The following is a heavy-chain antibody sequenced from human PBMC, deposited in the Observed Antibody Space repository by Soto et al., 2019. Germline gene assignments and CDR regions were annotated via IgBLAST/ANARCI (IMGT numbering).Heavy chain of an antibody. J-gene: IGHJ4*02. CDR1: GGSLNNYL. Sequence: QVQLVQSGAEMKKPGSSVKVSCKASGGSLNNYLITWVRQAPGQGLEWLGEIVPLSGATNSAQKSQGRVTITADDSTKTAYMELRSLRPEDTAMYFCARGGVDTVTFDYWGQGTLVTVSS. V-gene: IGHV1-69*01. D-gene: IGHD5-18*01. CDR3: ARGGVDTVTFDY. CDR2: IVPLSGAT.